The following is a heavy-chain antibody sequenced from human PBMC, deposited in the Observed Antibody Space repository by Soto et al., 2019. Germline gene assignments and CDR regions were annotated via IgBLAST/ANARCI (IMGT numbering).Heavy chain of an antibody. Sequence: EVQLVESGGGVVQPGESLRLSCTASGFTFSTYWMHWVRQAPGKGLVWLSRLKGDGSMTYYADSVKGRFTISRDNAENTLYLQMNGLRAEDTAIYYCARGGLYADYQDNWGQGTLVTVSS. V-gene: IGHV3-74*01. CDR2: LKGDGSMT. J-gene: IGHJ4*02. CDR3: ARGGLYADYQDN. D-gene: IGHD3-16*01. CDR1: GFTFSTYW.